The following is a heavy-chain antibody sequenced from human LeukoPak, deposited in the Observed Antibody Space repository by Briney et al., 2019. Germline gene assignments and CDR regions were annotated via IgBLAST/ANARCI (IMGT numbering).Heavy chain of an antibody. CDR2: INQDGGEK. CDR1: GFTFSTYW. CDR3: ARMYCGGGKCYLSDFDY. D-gene: IGHD2-21*01. V-gene: IGHV3-7*04. Sequence: PGGSLRLSCAGSGFTFSTYWMSWVRQAPGKGLEWVANINQDGGEKHYVDSVKGRFTISRDNAKDSLGLQLNSLRGEDTAVYYCARMYCGGGKCYLSDFDYWGQGTVVTVSS. J-gene: IGHJ4*02.